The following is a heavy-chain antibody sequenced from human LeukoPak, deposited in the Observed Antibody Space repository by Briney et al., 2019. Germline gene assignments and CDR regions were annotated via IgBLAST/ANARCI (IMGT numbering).Heavy chain of an antibody. CDR3: AKDLIRSSSYYFDY. Sequence: PGGSLRLSCAASEFTFRSYAMNWVRQAPGKGLEWVSAISGSGPFSNSAATTYYADSVKGRFTISRDNSRNTLYLQMNSLRAEDTAVYYCAKDLIRSSSYYFDYWGQGTLVTVSS. CDR2: ISGSGPFSNSAATT. D-gene: IGHD6-6*01. CDR1: EFTFRSYA. V-gene: IGHV3-23*01. J-gene: IGHJ4*02.